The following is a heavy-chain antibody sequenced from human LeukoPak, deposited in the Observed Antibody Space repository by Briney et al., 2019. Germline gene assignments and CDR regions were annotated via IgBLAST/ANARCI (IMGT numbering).Heavy chain of an antibody. CDR2: INHSGST. V-gene: IGHV4-34*01. D-gene: IGHD6-6*01. Sequence: SETLSLTCAVYGGSFSVYYWSWIRQPPGKGLEWIGEINHSGSTNYNPSLKSRVTISVDTSKNQFSLKLSSVTAADTAVYYCARGLKGATSYYFDYWGQGTLVTVSS. CDR3: ARGLKGATSYYFDY. CDR1: GGSFSVYY. J-gene: IGHJ4*02.